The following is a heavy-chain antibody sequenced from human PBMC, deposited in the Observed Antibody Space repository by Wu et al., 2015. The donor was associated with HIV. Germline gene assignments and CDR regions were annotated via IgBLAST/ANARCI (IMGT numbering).Heavy chain of an antibody. J-gene: IGHJ4*02. D-gene: IGHD3-22*01. CDR3: ARDRSPSAGSGYYFRGLDY. V-gene: IGHV1-46*01. CDR1: GYTFTSYY. Sequence: QVQLVQSGAEVKKPGASVKVSCKASGYTFTSYYMHWVRQAPGQGLEWMGIINPSGGSTSYAQKFQGRVTMTRDTSTSTVYMELSSLRSEDTAVYYCARDRSPSAGSGYYFRGLDYWGQGTLVTVSS. CDR2: INPSGGST.